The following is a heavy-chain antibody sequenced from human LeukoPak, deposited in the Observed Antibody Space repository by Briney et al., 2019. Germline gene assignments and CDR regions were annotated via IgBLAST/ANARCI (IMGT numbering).Heavy chain of an antibody. D-gene: IGHD3-10*01. CDR1: GGSISSYY. V-gene: IGHV4-34*01. Sequence: SETLSLTCTVSGGSISSYYWSWIRQPPGKGLEWIGEINHSGSTNYNPSLKSRVTISVDTSKNQFSLKLSSVTAADTAVYYCAAASGPLDYWGQGTLVTVSS. CDR2: INHSGST. CDR3: AAASGPLDY. J-gene: IGHJ4*02.